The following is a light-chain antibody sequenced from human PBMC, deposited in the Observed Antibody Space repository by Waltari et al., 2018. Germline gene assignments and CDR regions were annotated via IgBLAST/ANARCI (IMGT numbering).Light chain of an antibody. J-gene: IGKJ1*01. Sequence: EIVLTQSPGTLSLSPGERATISCRASQSVSSSYLAWYQQKPGQAPRLLIYGASRRATGIPDRFSGSGSETDFTLTISRLEPEDFAVYYCQQYGSSPETFGQGTKVEIK. CDR2: GAS. CDR1: QSVSSSY. CDR3: QQYGSSPET. V-gene: IGKV3-20*01.